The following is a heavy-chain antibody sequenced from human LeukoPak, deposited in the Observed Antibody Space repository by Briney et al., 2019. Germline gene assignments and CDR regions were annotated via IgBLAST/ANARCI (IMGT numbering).Heavy chain of an antibody. CDR3: AREHGTAMVSN. Sequence: ASVKVSCKASGYTFTSYDINWVRQATGQGLEWMGWMNPNSGNTGYAQKFQGRVTVTRDTSTSTVYMELSSLRSEDTAVYYCAREHGTAMVSNWGQGTLVTVSS. J-gene: IGHJ4*02. CDR2: MNPNSGNT. V-gene: IGHV1-8*01. CDR1: GYTFTSYD. D-gene: IGHD5-18*01.